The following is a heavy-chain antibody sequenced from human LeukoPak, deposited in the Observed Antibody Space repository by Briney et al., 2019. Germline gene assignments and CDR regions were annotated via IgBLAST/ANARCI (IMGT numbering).Heavy chain of an antibody. CDR3: ARLTKNDSGSFRFGKKKRGYMDV. CDR1: GGSISNKY. D-gene: IGHD3-10*01. J-gene: IGHJ6*03. Sequence: SETLSLTCTVSGGSISNKYWSWIRQPPGKGLEWIGEINHSGSTNYNPSLKSRVTISVDTSKNQFSLKLSSVTAADTAVYYCARLTKNDSGSFRFGKKKRGYMDVWGKGTTVTISS. CDR2: INHSGST. V-gene: IGHV4-34*01.